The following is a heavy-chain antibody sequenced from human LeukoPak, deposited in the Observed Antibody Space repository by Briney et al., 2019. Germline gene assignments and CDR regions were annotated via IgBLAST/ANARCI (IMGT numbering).Heavy chain of an antibody. D-gene: IGHD6-13*01. CDR1: GGSISSSSYY. J-gene: IGHJ6*02. Sequence: SETLSLTCTVSGGSISSSSYYWSWIRQPPGKGLEWIGYIYYTGTTNYNPSLKSRVTISVDTSKNQFSLKLSSVTAADTAVYYCARMAGYSTFYSYYGMDVWGQGTTVTVSS. CDR2: IYYTGTT. V-gene: IGHV4-61*01. CDR3: ARMAGYSTFYSYYGMDV.